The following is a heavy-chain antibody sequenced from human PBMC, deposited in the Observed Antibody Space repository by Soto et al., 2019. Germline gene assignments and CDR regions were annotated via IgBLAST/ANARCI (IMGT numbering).Heavy chain of an antibody. J-gene: IGHJ3*02. CDR1: GSTFSSYA. D-gene: IGHD3-22*01. V-gene: IGHV1-69*12. Sequence: QVQLVQSGAEVKKPGSSVKVSCKASGSTFSSYAISWVRQAPGQGLEWMGGIIPIFGTANYAQKFQGRVTITADESTSTAYMELSSLRSEDTAVYYCARGYYYDSSGYWGDAFDIWGQGTMVTVSS. CDR3: ARGYYYDSSGYWGDAFDI. CDR2: IIPIFGTA.